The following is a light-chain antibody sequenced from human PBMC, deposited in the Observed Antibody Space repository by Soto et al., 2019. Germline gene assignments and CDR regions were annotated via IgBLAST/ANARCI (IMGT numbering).Light chain of an antibody. CDR2: EVT. J-gene: IGLJ2*01. CDR3: SSNVVGTNLKI. V-gene: IGLV2-8*01. CDR1: YSDVGDSNY. Sequence: QSVLTQPPSASGSPGQSVTISCTGTYSDVGDSNYVSWYQQHPGKAPKLVIYEVTQRPSCVPDRFSGSRSENTASLTVSRLQAEDEADYYCSSNVVGTNLKIFGGGTKLTVL.